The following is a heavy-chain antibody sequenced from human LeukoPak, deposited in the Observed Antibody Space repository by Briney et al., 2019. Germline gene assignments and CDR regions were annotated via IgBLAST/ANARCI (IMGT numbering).Heavy chain of an antibody. Sequence: SETLSLTCTVSGGSINSGDYYWSWIRQPAGKPLEWIGRIYTSGITIYKSSLESQVTISIDTSKNRFSLKLNSVTASDTAVYYCARLVDRLMFDYWGQGTQVTVSS. CDR1: GGSINSGDYY. V-gene: IGHV4-61*02. CDR3: ARLVDRLMFDY. D-gene: IGHD2-21*02. CDR2: IYTSGIT. J-gene: IGHJ4*02.